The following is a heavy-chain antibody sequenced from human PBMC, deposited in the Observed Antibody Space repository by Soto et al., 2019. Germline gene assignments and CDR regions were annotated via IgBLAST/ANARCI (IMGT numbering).Heavy chain of an antibody. CDR1: GGSVSGYY. J-gene: IGHJ4*02. V-gene: IGHV4-59*02. D-gene: IGHD6-13*01. Sequence: SETLSLACTVSGGSVSGYYWSWIRQPPGKGLEWIGYIYNSGTTNHNPSLKSRVTMTVDTSKNQVSLKLSSVTAADTAVYYWARQRAGTGVDYWGQGTLVTVS. CDR2: IYNSGTT. CDR3: ARQRAGTGVDY.